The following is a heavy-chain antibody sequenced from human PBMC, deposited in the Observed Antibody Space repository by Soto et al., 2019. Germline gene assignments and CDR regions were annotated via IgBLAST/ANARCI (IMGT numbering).Heavy chain of an antibody. CDR3: AKCGRYCSSTSCYPRPYYFDY. CDR2: ISYDGSNK. D-gene: IGHD2-2*01. V-gene: IGHV3-30*18. CDR1: GFTFSSYG. J-gene: IGHJ4*02. Sequence: GGSLRLSCAASGFTFSSYGMYWVRQAPGKGLEWVAVISYDGSNKYYADSVKGRFTISRDNSKNTLYLQMNSLRAEDTAVYYCAKCGRYCSSTSCYPRPYYFDYWGQGTLVTVSS.